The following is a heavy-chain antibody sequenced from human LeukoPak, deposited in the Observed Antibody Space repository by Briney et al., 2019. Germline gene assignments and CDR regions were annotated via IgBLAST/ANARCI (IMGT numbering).Heavy chain of an antibody. CDR1: GFTFSSYS. D-gene: IGHD2-15*01. CDR3: AKEEAGYCSGGSCYSFNY. V-gene: IGHV3-7*01. Sequence: PGGSLRLSCAASGFTFSSYSMNWVRQAPGKGLVWVANINQDGSEKYYVDSVKGRFTISRDNAKNSLYLQMNSLRAEDTAVYYCAKEEAGYCSGGSCYSFNYWGQGTLVTVSS. CDR2: INQDGSEK. J-gene: IGHJ4*02.